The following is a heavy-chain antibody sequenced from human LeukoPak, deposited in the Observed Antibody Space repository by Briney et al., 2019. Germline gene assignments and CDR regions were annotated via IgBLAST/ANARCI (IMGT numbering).Heavy chain of an antibody. CDR1: GGSINTKAHY. D-gene: IGHD3-22*01. CDR2: VFYNGNT. CDR3: AKHGEDSTGYYADFFDH. Sequence: SETLSLTCTVSGGSINTKAHYWACIRQTPGKGLEWFGSVFYNGNTYYNPSLKSRVAISVDTSKNQLSLRLSSVTAAVTAVYYCAKHGEDSTGYYADFFDHCGQGTLITVSS. J-gene: IGHJ4*02. V-gene: IGHV4-39*01.